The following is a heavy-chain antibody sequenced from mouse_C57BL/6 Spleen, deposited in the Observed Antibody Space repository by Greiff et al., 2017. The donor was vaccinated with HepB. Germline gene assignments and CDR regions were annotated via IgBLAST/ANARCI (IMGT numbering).Heavy chain of an antibody. V-gene: IGHV1-76*01. Sequence: QVQLQQSGAELVRPGASVKLSCKASGYTFTDYYINWVKQRPGQGLEWIARIYPGSGNTYYNEKFKGKATLTAEKSSSTAYMQLSSLTSEDSAVYFCAREDSGAWFAYWGQGTLVTVSA. CDR3: AREDSGAWFAY. CDR2: IYPGSGNT. CDR1: GYTFTDYY. J-gene: IGHJ3*01.